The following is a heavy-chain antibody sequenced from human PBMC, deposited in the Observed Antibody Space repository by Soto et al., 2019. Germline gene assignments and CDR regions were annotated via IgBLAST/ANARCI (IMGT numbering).Heavy chain of an antibody. Sequence: LRLSCAASGFTFSSYGMHWVRQAPGKGLEWVAVIWYDGSNKYYADSVKGRFTISRDNSKNTLYLQMNSLRAEDTAVYYCARDKSLHTMMTAFDIWGQGTMVTVSS. CDR1: GFTFSSYG. V-gene: IGHV3-33*01. D-gene: IGHD3-22*01. CDR3: ARDKSLHTMMTAFDI. J-gene: IGHJ3*02. CDR2: IWYDGSNK.